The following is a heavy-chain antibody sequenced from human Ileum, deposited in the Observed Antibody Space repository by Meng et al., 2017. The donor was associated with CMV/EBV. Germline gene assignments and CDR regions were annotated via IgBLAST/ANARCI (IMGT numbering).Heavy chain of an antibody. J-gene: IGHJ4*02. D-gene: IGHD5-12*01. CDR3: ARGPPGYGGFVD. V-gene: IGHV3-53*01. CDR2: INSGGST. CDR1: GFTVSSNH. Sequence: EGHVVESGGGLTQPGESLRLSCAASGFTVSSNHMSWVRQAPGKGLEWVSDINSGGSTYYIDSVKGRFTISRDNSKNTLYFQMNSLRAEDTAVYYCARGPPGYGGFVDWGQGALVTVSS.